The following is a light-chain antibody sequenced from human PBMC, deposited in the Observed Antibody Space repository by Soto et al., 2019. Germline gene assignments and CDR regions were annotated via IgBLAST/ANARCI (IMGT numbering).Light chain of an antibody. CDR2: EVS. CDR3: SLYTSENAYV. J-gene: IGLJ1*01. Sequence: ALAQPPSVSGSPGQSVTISCTGTSTDFVSYNRVSWYQQPPGTAPKLMIYEVSKRPSGVPDRFSGSKSGNTASLTISGLQAADEADYYCSLYTSENAYVFGTGTKVTVL. V-gene: IGLV2-18*01. CDR1: STDFVSYNR.